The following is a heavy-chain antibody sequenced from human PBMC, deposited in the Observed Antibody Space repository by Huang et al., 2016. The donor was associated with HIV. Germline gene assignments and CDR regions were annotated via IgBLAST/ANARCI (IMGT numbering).Heavy chain of an antibody. V-gene: IGHV1-18*01. CDR3: ARGGGIQLWLLGYYYMDV. D-gene: IGHD5-18*01. J-gene: IGHJ6*03. CDR2: CIVYNGNP. CDR1: GYTFSSFG. Sequence: QVQLVQSGAEVKKPGASVKVSCKASGYTFSSFGISWVRQAPGQGLDWVGWCIVYNGNPKFAQKCQGRRTRTTEQSTSTAYMELRSLRSDDTAVYYCARGGGIQLWLLGYYYMDVWGNGTTVTVSS.